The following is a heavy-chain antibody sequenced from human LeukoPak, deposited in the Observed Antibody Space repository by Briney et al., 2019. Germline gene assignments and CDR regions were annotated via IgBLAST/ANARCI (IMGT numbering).Heavy chain of an antibody. V-gene: IGHV1-2*02. J-gene: IGHJ3*01. CDR1: GYTFTGYY. Sequence: ASVKVSCKASGYTFTGYYIHWVRQAPGQGLEWMGWIKPNSGGTNYAQKFQGRVTMTRDTSIRTAYMELSRLTSDDTAVYYCARDLDYGDLDGFDVWGQGTMVTVSS. D-gene: IGHD4-17*01. CDR2: IKPNSGGT. CDR3: ARDLDYGDLDGFDV.